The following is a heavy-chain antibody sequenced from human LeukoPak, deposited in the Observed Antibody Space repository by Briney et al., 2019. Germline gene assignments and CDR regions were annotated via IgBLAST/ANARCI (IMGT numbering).Heavy chain of an antibody. J-gene: IGHJ4*02. CDR1: GGSISSYY. V-gene: IGHV4-4*09. D-gene: IGHD3-22*01. CDR2: IYTSGST. CDR3: ARHSDYYDSSGYYSIGGIDY. Sequence: SETLSLTCTVSGGSISSYYWSWIRQPPGKGLEWIGYIYTSGSTNYNPSLKSRVTISVDTSKNQFSLKLSSVTAADTAVYYCARHSDYYDSSGYYSIGGIDYWGQGTLVTVSS.